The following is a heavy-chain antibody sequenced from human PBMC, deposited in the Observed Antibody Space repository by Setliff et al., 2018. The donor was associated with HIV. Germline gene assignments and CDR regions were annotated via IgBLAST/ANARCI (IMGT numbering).Heavy chain of an antibody. CDR3: ARGVKGIATTGKYYFDY. V-gene: IGHV1-2*06. CDR1: GYAFTDYS. D-gene: IGHD6-13*01. Sequence: ASVKVSCKTSGYAFTDYSIHWVRQAPGQGLEWVGRINPDRRGTNYAQTFQGRVTMTRDTSVSTAYMELSGLKSDDTAVFYCARGVKGIATTGKYYFDYWGQGTLVTVSS. CDR2: INPDRRGT. J-gene: IGHJ4*02.